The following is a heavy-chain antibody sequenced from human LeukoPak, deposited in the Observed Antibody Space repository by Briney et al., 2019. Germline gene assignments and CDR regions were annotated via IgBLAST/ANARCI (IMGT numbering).Heavy chain of an antibody. CDR1: GGTFSSYS. Sequence: ASVKVSCKASGGTFSSYSISWVRQAPGQGLEWMGGIIPIFGTANYAQKFQGRITITTDGSTSTAYMELSTLRSEDTAVYYCARERAGGYCSSTSCYTSNWFDPWGQGTLVTVSS. J-gene: IGHJ5*02. CDR2: IIPIFGTA. CDR3: ARERAGGYCSSTSCYTSNWFDP. V-gene: IGHV1-69*05. D-gene: IGHD2-2*02.